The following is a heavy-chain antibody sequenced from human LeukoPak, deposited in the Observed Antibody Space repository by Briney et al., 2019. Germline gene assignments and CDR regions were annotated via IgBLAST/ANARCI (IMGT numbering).Heavy chain of an antibody. Sequence: LPGGSLRLSCEGSAFIFSGHWMNWVRQTPGKGLEWVASIKEDGSERQYVDSVKGRFSISRDNTKGSLFLQLNSLRAEDTAVYYCAKPYYDFWSGYFSSWAFAHPQFDYWGQGTLVTVSS. CDR2: IKEDGSER. J-gene: IGHJ4*02. D-gene: IGHD3-3*01. CDR1: AFIFSGHW. CDR3: AKPYYDFWSGYFSSWAFAHPQFDY. V-gene: IGHV3-7*01.